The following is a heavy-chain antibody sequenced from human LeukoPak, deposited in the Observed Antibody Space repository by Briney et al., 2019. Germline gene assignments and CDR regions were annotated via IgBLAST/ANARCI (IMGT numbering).Heavy chain of an antibody. CDR2: IYYSGST. D-gene: IGHD5-12*01. Sequence: PSETLSLICTVSGGSISSYYWSWIRQPPGKGLEWIGYIYYSGSTNYNPSLKSRVTISVDTSKNQFSLKLSSVTAADTAVYYCARELSMDSGYDPHAFDIWGQGTMVTVSS. CDR1: GGSISSYY. V-gene: IGHV4-59*12. CDR3: ARELSMDSGYDPHAFDI. J-gene: IGHJ3*02.